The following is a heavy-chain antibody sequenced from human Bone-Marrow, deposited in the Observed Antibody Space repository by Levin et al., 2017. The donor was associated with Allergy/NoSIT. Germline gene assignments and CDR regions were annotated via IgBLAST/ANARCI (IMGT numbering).Heavy chain of an antibody. J-gene: IGHJ3*01. CDR1: EYSFANYW. V-gene: IGHV5-51*01. D-gene: IGHD3-22*01. Sequence: GESLKISCKAFEYSFANYWIAWVRQMPGKGLEWMGLISPGDSDTRYSPSFQGQVTFSADTSITTAYVHWRSLKASDTAMYYCARLGYFDSAGDDFDVWGQGTMVTVS. CDR3: ARLGYFDSAGDDFDV. CDR2: ISPGDSDT.